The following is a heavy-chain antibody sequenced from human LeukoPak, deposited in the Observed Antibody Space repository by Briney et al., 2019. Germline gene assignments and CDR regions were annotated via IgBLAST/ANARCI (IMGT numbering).Heavy chain of an antibody. CDR3: ARAGESIPLDY. CDR1: GFTFSSYS. V-gene: IGHV3-48*01. CDR2: ISSSSSTI. D-gene: IGHD6-6*01. Sequence: GGSLRLSCAASGFTFSSYSMNWVRQAPGKGLEWVSYISSSSSTIYYADSVKGRFTISRDNAKNSLYLQMNSLRAEDTAVYYCARAGESIPLDYWGQGTLVTVSS. J-gene: IGHJ4*02.